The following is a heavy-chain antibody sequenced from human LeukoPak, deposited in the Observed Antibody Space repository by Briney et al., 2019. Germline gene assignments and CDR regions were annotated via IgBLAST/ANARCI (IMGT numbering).Heavy chain of an antibody. J-gene: IGHJ4*02. V-gene: IGHV3-49*04. CDR3: TRYSYGRCSFDY. Sequence: GSLRLSCTASGFTFGDYAMSWVRQAPGKGLEWVGFIRSKAYGGTTEYAASVKGRFTISRDDSKSIAYLQMNSLKTEDTAVYYCTRYSYGRCSFDYWGQGTLVTVSS. CDR1: GFTFGDYA. CDR2: IRSKAYGGTT. D-gene: IGHD5-18*01.